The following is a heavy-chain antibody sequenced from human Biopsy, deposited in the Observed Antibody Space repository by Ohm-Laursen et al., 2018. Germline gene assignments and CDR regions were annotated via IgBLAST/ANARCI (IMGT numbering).Heavy chain of an antibody. D-gene: IGHD6-19*01. CDR3: VAYPSSGFFENNDDFAMDV. V-gene: IGHV1-69*13. Sequence: SVKVSCKASGGAFTNYAINWVRQAPGHGLGWMGGIITVSETAGYAERFQGRVTIPADVTTTTAYMDLSGLRSEDTAVYYCVAYPSSGFFENNDDFAMDVWGQGTTVIVSS. CDR2: IITVSETA. J-gene: IGHJ6*02. CDR1: GGAFTNYA.